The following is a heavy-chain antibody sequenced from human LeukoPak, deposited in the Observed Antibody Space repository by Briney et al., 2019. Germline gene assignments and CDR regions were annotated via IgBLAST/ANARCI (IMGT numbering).Heavy chain of an antibody. CDR2: IYHSGGT. Sequence: KPSETLSLTCTVSGYSISSSYYWGWVRQPPGKGLEWIGSIYHSGGTYYNPSLKGRVTISPDTSKNQFSLKLSSVTAADTAVYYCARGMAGYPPLLDYWGLGTLVTVSS. CDR1: GYSISSSYY. V-gene: IGHV4-38-2*02. D-gene: IGHD2-15*01. CDR3: ARGMAGYPPLLDY. J-gene: IGHJ4*02.